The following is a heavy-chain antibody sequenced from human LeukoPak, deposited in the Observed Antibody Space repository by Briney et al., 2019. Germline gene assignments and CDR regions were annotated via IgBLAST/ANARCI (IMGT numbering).Heavy chain of an antibody. CDR2: IYNGDNT. J-gene: IGHJ5*02. CDR3: ARDRSNIAASDGWFDP. Sequence: GGSLRLSCAASGFTVNTKYMGWVRQAPGKGLEWVSVIYNGDNTQYVDSVKGRFTTSRDNSKNTLYLQMNSLRAEDTAVYYCARDRSNIAASDGWFDPWGQGTLVTVSS. V-gene: IGHV3-53*01. D-gene: IGHD6-13*01. CDR1: GFTVNTKY.